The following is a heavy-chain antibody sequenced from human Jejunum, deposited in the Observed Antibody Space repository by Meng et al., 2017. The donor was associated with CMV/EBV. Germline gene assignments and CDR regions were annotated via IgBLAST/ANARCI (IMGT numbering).Heavy chain of an antibody. V-gene: IGHV3-43*01. Sequence: DDYTMHGVRQAPGKGLEWVCLISWDGDTIYYTDSVKGRFTISRDNSKNSLYLQMNSLRTEDTALYYCAKDRVAARLGYYYYGLDVWGQGTTVTVSS. D-gene: IGHD6-6*01. CDR1: DDYT. CDR3: AKDRVAARLGYYYYGLDV. CDR2: ISWDGDTI. J-gene: IGHJ6*02.